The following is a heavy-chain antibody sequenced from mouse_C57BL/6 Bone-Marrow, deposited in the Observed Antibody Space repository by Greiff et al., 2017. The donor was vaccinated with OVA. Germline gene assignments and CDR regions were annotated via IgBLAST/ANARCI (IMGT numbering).Heavy chain of an antibody. CDR3: GVLPPYAMDY. V-gene: IGHV1-19*01. CDR2: INPYNGGT. CDR1: GYTFTDYY. Sequence: EVQLQQSGPVLVKPGASVKMSCKASGYTFTDYYMNWVKQSHGKSLEWIGVINPYNGGTSYNQKFKGKATLTVDKSSSTAYMELNSLTSEDSAVYYCGVLPPYAMDYWGQGTSVTVSS. J-gene: IGHJ4*01.